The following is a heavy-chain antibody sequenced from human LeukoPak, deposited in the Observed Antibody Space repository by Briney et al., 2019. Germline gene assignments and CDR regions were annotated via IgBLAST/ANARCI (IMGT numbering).Heavy chain of an antibody. Sequence: GGSLRLSCAASGFTFSSYAMSWVRQAPGKGLEWVSAISGSGGSTYYADSVKGRFTISRDNSKNTLYLQMNSLRAEDTAVYYCAKVFASQDEYGYVGFDYWGQGTLVTVSS. J-gene: IGHJ4*02. CDR2: ISGSGGST. V-gene: IGHV3-23*01. CDR3: AKVFASQDEYGYVGFDY. D-gene: IGHD3-16*01. CDR1: GFTFSSYA.